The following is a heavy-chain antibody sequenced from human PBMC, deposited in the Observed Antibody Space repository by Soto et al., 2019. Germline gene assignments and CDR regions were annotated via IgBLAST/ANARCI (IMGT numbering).Heavy chain of an antibody. J-gene: IGHJ4*02. D-gene: IGHD3-22*01. CDR2: ISYDGSNK. V-gene: IGHV3-30*18. Sequence: PGGTLRLSCAASGFTFSSYGMHWVRQAPGKGLERVAVISYDGSNKYYADSVKGRFTISRDNSKNTPYLQMNSLRAEDTAVYYCAKEENYYESSGYYDYWGQGTLVTVSS. CDR1: GFTFSSYG. CDR3: AKEENYYESSGYYDY.